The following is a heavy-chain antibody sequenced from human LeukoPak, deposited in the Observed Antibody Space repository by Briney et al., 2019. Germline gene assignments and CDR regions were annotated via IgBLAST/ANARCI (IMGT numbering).Heavy chain of an antibody. V-gene: IGHV4-61*08. J-gene: IGHJ4*02. CDR3: ARGSYYYGSGSWEYYFDY. D-gene: IGHD3-10*01. Sequence: SETLSLTCTVSGGSISSGGYYWSWIRQPPGKGLEWIGYIYHSGSTYYSPSLKSRVIISVDTSKNQFSLKLSSVTAADTAVYYCARGSYYYGSGSWEYYFDYWGQGTLVTVSS. CDR1: GGSISSGGYY. CDR2: IYHSGST.